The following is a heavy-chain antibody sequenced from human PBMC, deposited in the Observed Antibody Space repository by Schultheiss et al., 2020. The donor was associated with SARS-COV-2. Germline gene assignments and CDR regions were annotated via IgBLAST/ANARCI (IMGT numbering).Heavy chain of an antibody. V-gene: IGHV3-23*01. CDR2: ISGDGFGT. CDR3: AKVGPTLGHFDY. CDR1: GFTFSSYA. J-gene: IGHJ4*02. D-gene: IGHD6-6*01. Sequence: GGSLRLSCAASGFTFSSYAMSWVRQAPGRGLEWVSAISGDGFGTYYADSVKGRFTISRDNSKNTLYLQMNSLRAEDTAVYYCAKVGPTLGHFDYWGQGTLVTV.